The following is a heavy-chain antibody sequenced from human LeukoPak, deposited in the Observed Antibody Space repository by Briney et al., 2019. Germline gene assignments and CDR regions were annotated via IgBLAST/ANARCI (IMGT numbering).Heavy chain of an antibody. CDR2: IWYDGSNK. V-gene: IGHV3-33*06. CDR1: GFTFSNYG. J-gene: IGHJ6*02. D-gene: IGHD5-12*01. Sequence: PGGSLRLSCAASGFTFSNYGMHWVRQAPGKGLEWVAVIWYDGSNKYYADSVKGRFTISRDNSKNTLYLQMNSLRAEDTAVYYCANHEGVATVGVYYYGMDVWGQGTTVTVSS. CDR3: ANHEGVATVGVYYYGMDV.